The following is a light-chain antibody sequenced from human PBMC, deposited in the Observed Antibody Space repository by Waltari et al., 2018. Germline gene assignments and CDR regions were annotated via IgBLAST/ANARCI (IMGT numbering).Light chain of an antibody. CDR2: RAS. Sequence: EIVLTQSPGTASLSQGERVTLSCRASQSVGSSSLAWYQQKPGQAPRLVIYRASRRATLFPDTTRFRSLVASFGLTAGCLEPEDLEVYHALQHPAFPVTFAETTRVDI. J-gene: IGKJ4*01. V-gene: IGKV3-20*01. CDR3: LQHPAFPVT. CDR1: QSVGSSS.